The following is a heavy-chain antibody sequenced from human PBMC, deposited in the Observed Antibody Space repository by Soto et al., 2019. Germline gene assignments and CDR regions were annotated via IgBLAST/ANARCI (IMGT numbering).Heavy chain of an antibody. Sequence: PSETLSLTCAVSGYSISSGYYWGWLRQPPGKGLEWFGSIYHGGSTYYNPSLNSRVTLSIDMTNNHVSLILNSVTAADTAVYYCARGGPWVPYYYDSSPYTFENWFDPWGQGTLVTVSS. CDR3: ARGGPWVPYYYDSSPYTFENWFDP. V-gene: IGHV4-38-2*01. D-gene: IGHD3-22*01. CDR2: IYHGGST. CDR1: GYSISSGYY. J-gene: IGHJ5*02.